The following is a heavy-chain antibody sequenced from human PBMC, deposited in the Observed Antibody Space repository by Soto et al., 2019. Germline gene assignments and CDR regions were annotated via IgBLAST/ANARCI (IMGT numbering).Heavy chain of an antibody. Sequence: QVQLEQSGAEVQKAGSSVKVSCKAFGGSVNSHAISWVRQAPGQGLEWMGGIIPMFGTPTYAQKFQAGVTISAEESTSTVYLDLSSLRSEDTAVYYCARSRNVAEFNDYGGNYHGFDIWGQGIMVTVSS. V-gene: IGHV1-69*01. J-gene: IGHJ3*02. CDR2: IIPMFGTP. CDR3: ARSRNVAEFNDYGGNYHGFDI. D-gene: IGHD4-17*01. CDR1: GGSVNSHA.